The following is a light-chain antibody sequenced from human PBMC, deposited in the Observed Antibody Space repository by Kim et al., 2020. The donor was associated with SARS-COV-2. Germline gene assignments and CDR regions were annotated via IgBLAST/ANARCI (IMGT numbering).Light chain of an antibody. CDR3: QQYINWPPKYT. CDR2: RAS. V-gene: IGKV3-15*01. CDR1: QSISTS. J-gene: IGKJ2*01. Sequence: EIVMTQSPATLSVSPGERATLSCRASQSISTSLAWYQQKPVQAPRLLIYRASTRATGIPARFSGSGSGTEFTLTISSLQSEDFALYYCQQYINWPPKYTFGRGTKLEI.